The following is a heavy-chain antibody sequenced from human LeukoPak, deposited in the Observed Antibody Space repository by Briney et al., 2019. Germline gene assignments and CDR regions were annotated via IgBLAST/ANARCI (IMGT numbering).Heavy chain of an antibody. V-gene: IGHV4-61*01. CDR1: GGSVSSGSYY. CDR3: ARVLAAAGWFDP. D-gene: IGHD6-13*01. Sequence: SETLSLTCTVSGGSVSSGSYYWNWMRQPPGKGLEWIGYIYYSGSTNYNPSLKSRVTISVDTSKNQFSLKLSSVTAADTAVYYCARVLAAAGWFDPWGQGTLVTVSS. CDR2: IYYSGST. J-gene: IGHJ5*02.